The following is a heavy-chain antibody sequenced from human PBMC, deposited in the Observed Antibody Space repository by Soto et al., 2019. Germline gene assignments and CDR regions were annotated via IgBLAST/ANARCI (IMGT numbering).Heavy chain of an antibody. J-gene: IGHJ6*02. CDR1: GFTFRSYG. CDR2: LSYDGSNK. D-gene: IGHD3-9*01. Sequence: GGSMRLSYAASGFTFRSYGMRWVRQAPGKGLERVAVLSYDGSNKYYADSVKGRFTISRDNSKNTLYLQLNSLRTEDTAVYYCAKDRQYYDILTGYYGMDVWGQGTTVTVSS. CDR3: AKDRQYYDILTGYYGMDV. V-gene: IGHV3-30*18.